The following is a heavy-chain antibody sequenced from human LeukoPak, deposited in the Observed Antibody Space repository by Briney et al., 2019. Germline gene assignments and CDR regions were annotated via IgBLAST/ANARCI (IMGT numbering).Heavy chain of an antibody. V-gene: IGHV4-59*12. D-gene: IGHD6-13*01. J-gene: IGHJ5*02. Sequence: PSETLSLTCTVSGGSISSYYWSWIRQPPGKGLEWIGYIYYSGSTNYNPSLKSRVTMSVDTSKNQFSLKLSSVTAADTAVYYCARDSRGSSWYFPPQEGIYLFDPWGQGTLVTVSS. CDR2: IYYSGST. CDR3: ARDSRGSSWYFPPQEGIYLFDP. CDR1: GGSISSYY.